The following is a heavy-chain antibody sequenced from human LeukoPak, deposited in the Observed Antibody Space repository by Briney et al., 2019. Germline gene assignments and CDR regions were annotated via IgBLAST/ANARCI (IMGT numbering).Heavy chain of an antibody. Sequence: GGSLRLSCAASGFTFSSYALSWVRQAPEKGLEWVANIKEDGSEKYYVDSVKGRFTVSRDNAKNSLYLQMNSLRAEDTAAYYCAKDPHLQLFDYWGQGTLVTVSS. J-gene: IGHJ4*02. D-gene: IGHD5-18*01. CDR3: AKDPHLQLFDY. CDR2: IKEDGSEK. V-gene: IGHV3-7*01. CDR1: GFTFSSYA.